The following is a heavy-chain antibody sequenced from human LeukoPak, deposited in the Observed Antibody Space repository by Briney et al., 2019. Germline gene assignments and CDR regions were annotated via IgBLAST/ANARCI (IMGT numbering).Heavy chain of an antibody. Sequence: KPGGSLRLSCAASGFTFSDYYMSWIRQAPGKGLEWVSYISSSGSTIYYADSVKGRFTISRDNAKNSLYLQMNSLRAEDTAVYYCARDFHTGISPFDIWGQGTMVTVSS. V-gene: IGHV3-11*01. CDR2: ISSSGSTI. J-gene: IGHJ3*02. CDR1: GFTFSDYY. D-gene: IGHD3-10*01. CDR3: ARDFHTGISPFDI.